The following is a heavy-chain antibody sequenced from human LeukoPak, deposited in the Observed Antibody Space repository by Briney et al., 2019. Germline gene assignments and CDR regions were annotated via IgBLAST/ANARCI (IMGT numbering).Heavy chain of an antibody. CDR2: IKSKTDGGTT. J-gene: IGHJ4*02. V-gene: IGHV3-15*01. Sequence: GGSLRLSCAASGFTFSTYEMNWVRQAPGKGLEWVGRIKSKTDGGTTDCAAPVKGGFTISRDDSKNTLYVQMNSLKTEDTAVYYCTTDSDRIDYWGQGTLVTVSS. CDR3: TTDSDRIDY. CDR1: GFTFSTYE.